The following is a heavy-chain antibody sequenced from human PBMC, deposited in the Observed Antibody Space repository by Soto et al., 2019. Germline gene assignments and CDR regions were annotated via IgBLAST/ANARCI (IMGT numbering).Heavy chain of an antibody. CDR1: GFTFSSYA. V-gene: IGHV3-23*01. D-gene: IGHD6-25*01. J-gene: IGHJ2*01. CDR3: VAANWYFDR. CDR2: ISGSGGST. Sequence: EVQLLESGGGLVQPGGSLRISCAASGFTFSSYAMSWVRQAPGKGLEWVSAISGSGGSTYYAEYVKGRFTISRDNSKNTLYLQMNLRRDEDTSVYYCVAANWYFDRWGRRTLVTVSS.